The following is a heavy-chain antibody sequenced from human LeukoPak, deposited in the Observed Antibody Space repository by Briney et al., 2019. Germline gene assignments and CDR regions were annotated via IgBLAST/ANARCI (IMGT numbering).Heavy chain of an antibody. CDR2: ISSSSSTI. Sequence: GGSLRLSCAASGFNFRGSGMHWVRQAPGKGLEWVSYISSSSSTIYYADSVKGRFTISRDNAKNSLYLQMNSLRAEDTAVYYCARDHDSSGYYNTLAFDIWGQGTMVTVSS. V-gene: IGHV3-48*01. D-gene: IGHD3-22*01. J-gene: IGHJ3*02. CDR1: GFNFRGSG. CDR3: ARDHDSSGYYNTLAFDI.